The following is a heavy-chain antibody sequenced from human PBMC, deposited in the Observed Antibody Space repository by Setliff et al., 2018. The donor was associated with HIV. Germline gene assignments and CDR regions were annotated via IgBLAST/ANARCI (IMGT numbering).Heavy chain of an antibody. Sequence: GGSLRLSCVASGFTFSSYAMHWVRQAPGKGLEWVAVTSFDEGIKFYADSVKGRFTISGDNSKNMLYLQMNSLRAEDTAQYYSAKLDYYDFSGSWARKAAIDFWGQGTMVTVSS. CDR1: GFTFSSYA. D-gene: IGHD3-22*01. J-gene: IGHJ3*01. CDR3: AKLDYYDFSGSWARKAAIDF. V-gene: IGHV3-30*04. CDR2: TSFDEGIK.